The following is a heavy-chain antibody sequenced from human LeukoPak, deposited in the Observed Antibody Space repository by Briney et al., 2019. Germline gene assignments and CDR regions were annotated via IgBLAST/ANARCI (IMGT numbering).Heavy chain of an antibody. CDR3: ARGITLTGYGTFDI. Sequence: ASVKVSCKVSGYTFTGYYIHWVRQAPGQGLEWMGWINPNSGDTNYVQKFQGRVSMTRDTSISTAYMELSRLRSDDTAVYYCARGITLTGYGTFDIWGQGTMVTVSS. CDR1: GYTFTGYY. D-gene: IGHD3-9*01. CDR2: INPNSGDT. J-gene: IGHJ3*02. V-gene: IGHV1-2*02.